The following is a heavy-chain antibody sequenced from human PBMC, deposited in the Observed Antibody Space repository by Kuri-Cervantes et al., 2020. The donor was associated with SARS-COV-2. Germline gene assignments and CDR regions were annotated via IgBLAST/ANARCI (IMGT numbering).Heavy chain of an antibody. D-gene: IGHD3-22*01. CDR1: GGSISNGSVY. V-gene: IGHV4-39*01. CDR3: ARPDSSGYSFDY. CDR2: IYYRGSA. Sequence: GSLRLSCTVSGGSISNGSVYWGWIRQPPGRGLEWIWNIYYRGSAYYYPSLESRATISLDTSNIQFSLKLSSVTAADTAVYYCARPDSSGYSFDYWGQGTLVTVSS. J-gene: IGHJ4*02.